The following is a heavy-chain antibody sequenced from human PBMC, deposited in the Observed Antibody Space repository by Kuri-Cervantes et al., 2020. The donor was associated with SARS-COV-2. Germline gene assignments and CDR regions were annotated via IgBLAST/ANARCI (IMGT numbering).Heavy chain of an antibody. J-gene: IGHJ6*03. D-gene: IGHD5-12*01. CDR1: GFTFSDYY. CDR2: ISSSGSTI. CDR3: ARGYSYGGWYYYYYMDV. Sequence: GESLKISCAASGFTFSDYYMSWIRQAPGKGLEWVSYISSSGSTIYYADSVKGRFTISRDNAKNSLYLQMNSLRAEDTAVYYCARGYSYGGWYYYYYMDVWGTGTTVTVSS. V-gene: IGHV3-11*04.